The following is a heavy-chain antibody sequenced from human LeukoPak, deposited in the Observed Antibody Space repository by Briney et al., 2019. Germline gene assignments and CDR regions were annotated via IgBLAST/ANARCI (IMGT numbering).Heavy chain of an antibody. Sequence: QPGGSLRLSCKASGFTFSIYSMNWVRQAPVKGLEWVSYISSDSSAIYYADSVRGRFTISRDNAKNSLYLQMNSLRAGDTAVYYCARALPSRRYFFDYWGQGTLVTVSS. D-gene: IGHD6-13*01. CDR2: ISSDSSAI. CDR1: GFTFSIYS. J-gene: IGHJ4*02. V-gene: IGHV3-48*04. CDR3: ARALPSRRYFFDY.